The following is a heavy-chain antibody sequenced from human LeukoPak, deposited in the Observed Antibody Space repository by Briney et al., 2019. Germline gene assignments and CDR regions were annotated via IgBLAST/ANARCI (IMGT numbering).Heavy chain of an antibody. J-gene: IGHJ4*02. CDR3: ATKRDGHNSLDY. CDR2: MYYSGST. CDR1: GYSISSNNW. D-gene: IGHD5-24*01. Sequence: PSETLSLTCAVSGYSISSNNWWGWIWQPPGKGLEWIGYMYYSGSTYYNPSLKSRVTMSVDTSRNQFSLKLTSVTAVDTAVYYCATKRDGHNSLDYWGQGTLVTVSS. V-gene: IGHV4-28*01.